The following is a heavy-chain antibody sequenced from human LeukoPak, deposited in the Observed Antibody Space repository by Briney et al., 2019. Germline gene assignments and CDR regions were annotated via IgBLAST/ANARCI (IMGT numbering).Heavy chain of an antibody. J-gene: IGHJ3*02. CDR2: IKQDGSEK. V-gene: IGHV3-7*01. CDR1: GFTFSSYW. CDR3: AKASGYSSGWYLSAFDI. D-gene: IGHD6-19*01. Sequence: GGSLRLSCAASGFTFSSYWMSWVRQAPGKGLEWVANIKQDGSEKYYADSVKGRFTISRDNSKNTLYLQMNSLRAEDTAVYYCAKASGYSSGWYLSAFDIWGQGTMVTVSS.